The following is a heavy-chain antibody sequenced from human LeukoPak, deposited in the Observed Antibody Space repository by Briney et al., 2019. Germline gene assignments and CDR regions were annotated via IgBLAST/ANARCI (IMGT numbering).Heavy chain of an antibody. D-gene: IGHD3-9*01. J-gene: IGHJ4*02. V-gene: IGHV3-23*01. Sequence: GGSLRLSCAASGFTFSNYAMSWVRQAPGKGLEWVSAVSGRDDSTYYADSVKGRFTISRDTSKNTPYLQMNSLRAEDTAVYYCAKWGDYDILTGYYDSDYWGQGTLVTVSS. CDR1: GFTFSNYA. CDR3: AKWGDYDILTGYYDSDY. CDR2: VSGRDDST.